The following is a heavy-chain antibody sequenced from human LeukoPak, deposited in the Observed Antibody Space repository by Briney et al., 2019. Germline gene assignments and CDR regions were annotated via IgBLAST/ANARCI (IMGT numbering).Heavy chain of an antibody. J-gene: IGHJ4*02. V-gene: IGHV3-21*01. CDR1: GFTFSSYS. D-gene: IGHD1-26*01. CDR3: VVNMGYRGTYYNLDY. Sequence: GGSLRLSCSASGFTFSSYSMNWVRQAPGKGLEWVSSISSSSSYIYYADSVKGRFTISRDNAKNSLYLQMNSLRAEDTAIYYCVVNMGYRGTYYNLDYWGQGALVTVSS. CDR2: ISSSSSYI.